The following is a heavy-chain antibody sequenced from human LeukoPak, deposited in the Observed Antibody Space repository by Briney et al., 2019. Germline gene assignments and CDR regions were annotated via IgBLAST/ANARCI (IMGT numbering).Heavy chain of an antibody. CDR2: IYYSGST. J-gene: IGHJ5*01. Sequence: SETLPLTCTVYGGSISSYYWSWIRQPPGKGLEWIGYIYYSGSTNYNPSLKSRVTISVDTSKNQFSLKLSSVTAADTAVYYCXRHYCSGCSCSSNWFDPWGQGTLVTVSS. CDR1: GGSISSYY. D-gene: IGHD2-15*01. CDR3: XRHYCSGCSCSSNWFDP. V-gene: IGHV4-59*08.